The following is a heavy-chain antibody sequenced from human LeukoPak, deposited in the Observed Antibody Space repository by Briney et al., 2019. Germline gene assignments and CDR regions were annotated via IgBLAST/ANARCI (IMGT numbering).Heavy chain of an antibody. CDR2: IYTSGST. Sequence: SETLSLTCTVSGGSISSGSYYWSWIRQPAGKGLEWIGRIYTSGSTNYNPSLKSRVTISVDTSKNQFSLKLSSVTAADTAAYYCARSESDFWSGGGGYWGQGTLVTVSS. V-gene: IGHV4-61*02. J-gene: IGHJ4*02. CDR3: ARSESDFWSGGGGY. CDR1: GGSISSGSYY. D-gene: IGHD3-3*01.